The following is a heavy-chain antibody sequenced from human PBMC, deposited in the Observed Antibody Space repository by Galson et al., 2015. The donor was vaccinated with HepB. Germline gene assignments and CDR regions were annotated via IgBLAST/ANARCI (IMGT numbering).Heavy chain of an antibody. J-gene: IGHJ6*02. CDR1: GGTFSSHT. D-gene: IGHD2-2*01. CDR2: ITPVLGRA. V-gene: IGHV1-69*02. CDR3: ARRGYQDYYHAMDI. Sequence: SVKVSCKVSGGTFSSHTIAWVRQAPGQGLEWMGKITPVLGRANQAQKFQARVTISPDTSTNTAYMELRSLKFDDTAVYYCARRGYQDYYHAMDIWGQGTTVTVSS.